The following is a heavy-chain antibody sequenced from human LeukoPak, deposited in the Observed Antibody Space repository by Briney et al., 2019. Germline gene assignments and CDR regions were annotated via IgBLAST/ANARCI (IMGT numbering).Heavy chain of an antibody. Sequence: GGSLRLSCAASGFTFSSYAMHWVRQAPGKGQEWVAVISYDGSNKYYADSVKGRFTISRDNSKNTLYLQMNSLRAEDTAVYYCARDLGLLWFGELLGWGQGTLVTVSS. CDR1: GFTFSSYA. CDR2: ISYDGSNK. V-gene: IGHV3-30*04. J-gene: IGHJ4*02. D-gene: IGHD3-10*01. CDR3: ARDLGLLWFGELLG.